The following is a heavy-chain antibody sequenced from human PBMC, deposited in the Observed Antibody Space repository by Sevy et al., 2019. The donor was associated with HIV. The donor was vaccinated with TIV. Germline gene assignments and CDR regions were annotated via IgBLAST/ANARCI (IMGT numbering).Heavy chain of an antibody. CDR3: ARVRGDGSGRD. Sequence: GGSLRLSCAASGFTFSSYSMNWVRQAPGKGLEWVSSISSSSSYIYYADSVKGRLTISRDNAKNSLYLQMNSLRAEDTAVYYCARVRGDGSGRDWGQGTLVTVSS. D-gene: IGHD3-10*01. V-gene: IGHV3-21*01. CDR1: GFTFSSYS. J-gene: IGHJ4*02. CDR2: ISSSSSYI.